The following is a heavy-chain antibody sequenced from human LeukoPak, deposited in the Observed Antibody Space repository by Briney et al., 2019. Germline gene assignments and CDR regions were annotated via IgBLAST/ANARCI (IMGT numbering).Heavy chain of an antibody. V-gene: IGHV4-39*07. CDR2: IYYSGST. D-gene: IGHD3-10*01. CDR3: ARDPGGVNDY. J-gene: IGHJ4*02. CDR1: GGSISSSSYY. Sequence: NPSETLSLTCTVSGGSISSSSYYWGWIRQPPGKGLEWIGSIYYSGSTYYNPSLKSRVTISVDTSKNQFSLELSSVTAADTAVYYCARDPGGVNDYWGQGTLVTVSS.